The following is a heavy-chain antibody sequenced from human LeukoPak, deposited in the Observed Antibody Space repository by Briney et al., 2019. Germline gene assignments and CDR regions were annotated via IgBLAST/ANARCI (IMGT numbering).Heavy chain of an antibody. J-gene: IGHJ4*02. V-gene: IGHV1-8*01. D-gene: IGHD6-6*01. Sequence: GASVKVSCKASGGTFTSYDINWVRQATGQGLEWMGWMNPNSGNTGYAQKFQGRVTMTRNTSISTAYMELSSLRSEDTAVYYCARGGEQLVLPDYWGQGTLVTVSS. CDR2: MNPNSGNT. CDR3: ARGGEQLVLPDY. CDR1: GGTFTSYD.